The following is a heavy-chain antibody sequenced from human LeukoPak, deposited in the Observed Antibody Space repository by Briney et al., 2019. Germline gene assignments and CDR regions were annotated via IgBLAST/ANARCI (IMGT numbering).Heavy chain of an antibody. V-gene: IGHV1-18*01. J-gene: IGHJ5*02. D-gene: IGHD3-3*01. CDR1: GYTFTSYR. CDR3: ARDTQYYDFLSGRNWFDP. Sequence: ASVKVSCKASGYTFTSYRISWVRQAPGQGLEWMGWISAYNGNTNYAQKFQGRVTMTTDSSTSTAYMELRSLRSDDTAVYYCARDTQYYDFLSGRNWFDPWGQGTLVTVSS. CDR2: ISAYNGNT.